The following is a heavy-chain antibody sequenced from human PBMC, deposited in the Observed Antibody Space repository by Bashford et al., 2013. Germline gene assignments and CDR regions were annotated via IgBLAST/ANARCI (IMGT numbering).Heavy chain of an antibody. CDR2: IYYGGST. J-gene: IGHJ5*02. CDR1: GGSISGYY. CDR3: ARLIAAAGTRWFDP. Sequence: SETLSLTCTVSGGSISGYYWSWIRQPPGKGLEWIGYIYYGGSTKYNPSLGSRVTMSVDTSRSQFSLNLSSLTATDTAVYYCARLIAAAGTRWFDPVGPGNPGHRLL. D-gene: IGHD6-13*01. V-gene: IGHV4-59*08.